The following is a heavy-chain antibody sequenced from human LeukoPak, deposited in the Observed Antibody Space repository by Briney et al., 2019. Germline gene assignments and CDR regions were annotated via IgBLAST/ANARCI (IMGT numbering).Heavy chain of an antibody. Sequence: GGSLRLSCAASGFTFSSYGMHWVRQAPGTGLEWVAVIWYDGSNKYYADSVKGRLTISRDNSKNTLYLQMNSLRAEDTAVYYCARDVEKLELNDAFDIWGQGTMVTVSS. CDR1: GFTFSSYG. CDR2: IWYDGSNK. D-gene: IGHD1-7*01. CDR3: ARDVEKLELNDAFDI. V-gene: IGHV3-33*01. J-gene: IGHJ3*02.